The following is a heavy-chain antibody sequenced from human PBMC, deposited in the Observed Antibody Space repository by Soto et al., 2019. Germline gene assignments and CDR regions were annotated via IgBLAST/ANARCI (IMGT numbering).Heavy chain of an antibody. CDR2: INGDGSET. D-gene: IGHD3-22*01. Sequence: PGGSLRLSCVASGFTFRTYWMHWVRQVPGKGLMWVSRINGDGSETTYADSAKGRLTISRDNAKNTLYLQINNLRVEDTAVYYCAGDYPNDRSVAWDYWGQGTLVTVSS. V-gene: IGHV3-74*01. CDR3: AGDYPNDRSVAWDY. J-gene: IGHJ4*02. CDR1: GFTFRTYW.